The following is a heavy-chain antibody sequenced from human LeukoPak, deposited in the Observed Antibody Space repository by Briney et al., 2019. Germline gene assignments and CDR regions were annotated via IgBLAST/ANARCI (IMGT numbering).Heavy chain of an antibody. D-gene: IGHD2-15*01. J-gene: IGHJ4*02. CDR2: IHNDGST. V-gene: IGHV3-53*01. Sequence: GGSLRLSCAASGFIVSTYYMHWVRQAPGKGLEWVSFIHNDGSTYYADSVKGRFTISSDSSKNTLYLQMNSLRAEDTAVYYCARDLRMRSFWGQGTLVTVSS. CDR1: GFIVSTYY. CDR3: ARDLRMRSF.